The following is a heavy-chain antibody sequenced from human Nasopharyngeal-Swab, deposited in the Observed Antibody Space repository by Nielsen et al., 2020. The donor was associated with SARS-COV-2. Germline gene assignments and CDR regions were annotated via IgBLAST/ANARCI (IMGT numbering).Heavy chain of an antibody. Sequence: SVKVSCKASGGTFSSYAISWVRQAPGQGLEWMGGIIPIFDTANYAQKFQGRVTITADKSTSTAYMELSSLRSEDTAVYYCARGSTVVTPVDYWGQGTLVTVSS. CDR3: ARGSTVVTPVDY. CDR2: IIPIFDTA. J-gene: IGHJ4*02. CDR1: GGTFSSYA. D-gene: IGHD4-23*01. V-gene: IGHV1-69*06.